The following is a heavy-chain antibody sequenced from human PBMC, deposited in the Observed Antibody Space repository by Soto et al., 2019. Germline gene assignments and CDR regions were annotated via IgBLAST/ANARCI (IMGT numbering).Heavy chain of an antibody. V-gene: IGHV3-33*01. CDR2: IWYDGSNK. D-gene: IGHD4-17*01. CDR1: GFTFSSYG. J-gene: IGHJ4*02. Sequence: QVQLVESGGGVVQPGRSLRLSCAASGFTFSSYGMHWVRQAPGKGLEWVAVIWYDGSNKYYADSVKGRFTISRDNSKNTLYQQMNSLRAEDTAVYYCARDFTMTTVTTGYWGQGTLVTVSS. CDR3: ARDFTMTTVTTGY.